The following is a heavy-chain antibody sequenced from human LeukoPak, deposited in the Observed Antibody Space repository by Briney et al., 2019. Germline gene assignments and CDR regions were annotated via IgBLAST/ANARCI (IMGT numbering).Heavy chain of an antibody. CDR2: IYTSGST. CDR1: GGSISSYY. D-gene: IGHD3-10*01. Sequence: SETLSLTCTVSGGSISSYYWSWIRQPAGKGPEWIGRIYTSGSTNYNPSLKSRVTMSVDTSKNQFSLKLSSVTAADTAVYYCARERYGSGSNYYYYYGLDVWGQGTTVTVSS. CDR3: ARERYGSGSNYYYYYGLDV. V-gene: IGHV4-4*07. J-gene: IGHJ6*02.